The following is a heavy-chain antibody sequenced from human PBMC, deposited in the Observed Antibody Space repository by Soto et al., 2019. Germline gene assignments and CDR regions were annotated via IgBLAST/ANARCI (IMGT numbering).Heavy chain of an antibody. CDR3: ARGEEILTGYYLSY. J-gene: IGHJ4*02. Sequence: EVPLVESGGGLVQPGGSLRLSCAASGFSFSSYWMHWVRQAPGKGPVWVSRVSADGTTTRYADSVKGRFTISRDNAKNTLYFQINSLRAEDTAVYYCARGEEILTGYYLSYWVQGTLVTVSS. V-gene: IGHV3-74*01. D-gene: IGHD3-9*01. CDR2: VSADGTTT. CDR1: GFSFSSYW.